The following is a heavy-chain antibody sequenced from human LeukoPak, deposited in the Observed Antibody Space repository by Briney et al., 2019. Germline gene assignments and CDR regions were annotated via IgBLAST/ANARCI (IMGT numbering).Heavy chain of an antibody. CDR2: IRYGGSNK. J-gene: IGHJ4*02. CDR1: GFTFSSYG. V-gene: IGHV3-30*02. Sequence: PGGSLRLSCAASGFTFSSYGMHWVRQAPGKGLEWVAFIRYGGSNKYYADSVKGRFTISRDNSKNTLYLQMNSLRAEDTAVYYCAKDKLYYYGSGSLFDYWGQGTLVTVSS. CDR3: AKDKLYYYGSGSLFDY. D-gene: IGHD3-10*01.